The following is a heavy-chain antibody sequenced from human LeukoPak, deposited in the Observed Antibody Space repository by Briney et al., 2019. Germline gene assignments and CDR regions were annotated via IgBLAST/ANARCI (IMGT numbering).Heavy chain of an antibody. V-gene: IGHV3-30*03. J-gene: IGHJ4*02. Sequence: GGSLRLSCAASGFTFSSYGMHWVRQAPGKGLERVAVISYDGSNKYYADSVKGRFTISRDNSKNTLYLQMNSLRAEDTAVYYSATHSSSGGFDYWGQGTLVTVSS. CDR2: ISYDGSNK. CDR1: GFTFSSYG. D-gene: IGHD6-13*01. CDR3: ATHSSSGGFDY.